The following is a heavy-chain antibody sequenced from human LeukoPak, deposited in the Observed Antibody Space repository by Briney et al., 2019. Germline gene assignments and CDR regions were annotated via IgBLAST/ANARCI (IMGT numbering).Heavy chain of an antibody. J-gene: IGHJ4*02. CDR1: GGSISSSSYY. Sequence: SETLSLTCTVSGGSISSSSYYWGWIRQPPGKGLEWIGSIYHSGSTYYNPSLKSRVTISVDTSKNQFSLKLSSVTAADTAVYYCARHIVVVPAAIPAGYYFDYWGQGTLVTVSS. V-gene: IGHV4-39*01. CDR3: ARHIVVVPAAIPAGYYFDY. CDR2: IYHSGST. D-gene: IGHD2-2*02.